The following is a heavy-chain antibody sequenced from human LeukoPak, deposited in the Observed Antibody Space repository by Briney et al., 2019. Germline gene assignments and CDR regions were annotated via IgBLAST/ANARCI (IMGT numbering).Heavy chain of an antibody. CDR1: GFTFSSYG. CDR2: ISYDGSNK. J-gene: IGHJ3*02. Sequence: GGSLRLSCAASGFTFSSYGMHWVRQAPGKGLEWVAVISYDGSNKYYADSVKGRFTISRDNSKNTLYLQMNSLRAEDTAVYYCAIGPLDIWGQGTMVTVSS. V-gene: IGHV3-30*03. D-gene: IGHD3/OR15-3a*01. CDR3: AIGPLDI.